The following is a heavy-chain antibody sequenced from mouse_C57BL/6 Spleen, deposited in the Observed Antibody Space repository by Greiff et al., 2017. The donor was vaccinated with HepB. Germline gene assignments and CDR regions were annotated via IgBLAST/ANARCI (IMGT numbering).Heavy chain of an antibody. V-gene: IGHV3-6*01. D-gene: IGHD2-5*01. Sequence: ESGPGLVKPSQSLSLTCSVTGYSITSGYYWNWIRQFPGNKLEWMGYISYDGSNNYNPSLKNRISITRDTSKNQFFLKLNSVTTEDTATYYCARDRSNPYAMDYWGQGTSVTVSS. J-gene: IGHJ4*01. CDR1: GYSITSGYY. CDR2: ISYDGSN. CDR3: ARDRSNPYAMDY.